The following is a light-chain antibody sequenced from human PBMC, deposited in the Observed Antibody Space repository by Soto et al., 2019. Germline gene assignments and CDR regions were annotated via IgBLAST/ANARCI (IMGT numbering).Light chain of an antibody. CDR2: DAS. CDR1: QSVSSY. CDR3: QQRSNWPPIFT. Sequence: EIVLTQSPATLSLSPGERATLSCMASQSVSSYLAWNQQKPGQAPRLLIYDASNRATGIPSRLSGSGSGTDFTLTISSLEPEDFAVYYGQQRSNWPPIFTFGPGTKVDIK. V-gene: IGKV3-11*01. J-gene: IGKJ3*01.